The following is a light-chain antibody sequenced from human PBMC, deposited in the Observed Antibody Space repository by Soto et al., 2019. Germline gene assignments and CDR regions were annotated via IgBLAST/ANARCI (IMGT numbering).Light chain of an antibody. CDR1: QSVSSSH. CDR3: QQYGSSPWT. V-gene: IGKV3-20*01. CDR2: GAS. J-gene: IGKJ1*01. Sequence: EIVLTQSPGTLSLSPGERATLSCRASQSVSSSHLAWYQQKPGQAPRLLIYGASSRATGIPDRFSGSGSGTDFTLTISRLEPEDFAVYYCQQYGSSPWTFGQGTEVDI.